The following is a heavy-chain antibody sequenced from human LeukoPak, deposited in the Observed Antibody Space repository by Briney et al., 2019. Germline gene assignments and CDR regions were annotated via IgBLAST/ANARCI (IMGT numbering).Heavy chain of an antibody. Sequence: PSETLSLTCTVSGGSISSYYWSWIRQPPGKGLEWIGYIYYSGSTNYNPSLKSRVTISVDTSKNQSSLKLSSVTAADTAVYYCARERLRGVSRPFYYFDYWGQGTLVTVSS. CDR1: GGSISSYY. D-gene: IGHD6-6*01. J-gene: IGHJ4*02. V-gene: IGHV4-59*01. CDR3: ARERLRGVSRPFYYFDY. CDR2: IYYSGST.